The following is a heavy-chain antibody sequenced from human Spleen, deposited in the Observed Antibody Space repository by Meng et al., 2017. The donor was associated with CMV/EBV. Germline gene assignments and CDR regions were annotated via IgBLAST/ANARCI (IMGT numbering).Heavy chain of an antibody. CDR3: VREDGVVASRGNRFDP. CDR1: GFTFSSHG. D-gene: IGHD3-3*01. Sequence: GGSLRLSCAASGFTFSSHGMHWVRQAPGKGLVWVSRTNHDGSDTIYADSVKGRFTISKDNAKNTLYLQMNTLRAEDTAVYYCVREDGVVASRGNRFDPWGQGTLVTVSS. J-gene: IGHJ5*02. CDR2: TNHDGSDT. V-gene: IGHV3-74*01.